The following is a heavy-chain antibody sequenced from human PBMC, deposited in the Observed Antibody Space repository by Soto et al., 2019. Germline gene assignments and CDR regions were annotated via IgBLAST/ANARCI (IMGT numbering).Heavy chain of an antibody. J-gene: IGHJ5*02. CDR2: INGGNGVT. D-gene: IGHD3-9*01. Sequence: QVQLIQSGAEVKKPGASVKVSCETSGYTFTTFGIHWVRQAPGHRPEWIGWINGGNGVTKYSQKFQGRVTITRDTSARIVYRELTSLRSEDTSVYYCARYSARVQIISTGWFDPWGQGTVVTVSS. CDR1: GYTFTTFG. CDR3: ARYSARVQIISTGWFDP. V-gene: IGHV1-3*01.